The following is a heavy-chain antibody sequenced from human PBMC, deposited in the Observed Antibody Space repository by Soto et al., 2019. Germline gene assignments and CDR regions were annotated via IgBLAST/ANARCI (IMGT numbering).Heavy chain of an antibody. CDR1: GYTFTGYY. Sequence: ASVKVSCKASGYTFTGYYMHWVRQAPGQGLEWMGWINPNSGGTNYAQKFQGWVTMTRDTSISTAYMELSRLRSDDTAVYYCAISSYSSSSPLYGMGVWGQGTTVTVSS. J-gene: IGHJ6*02. CDR3: AISSYSSSSPLYGMGV. D-gene: IGHD6-6*01. V-gene: IGHV1-2*04. CDR2: INPNSGGT.